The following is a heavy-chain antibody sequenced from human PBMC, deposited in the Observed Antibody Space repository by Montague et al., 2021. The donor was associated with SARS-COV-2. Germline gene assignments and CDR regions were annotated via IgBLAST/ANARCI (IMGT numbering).Heavy chain of an antibody. V-gene: IGHV4-4*02. CDR3: ARSSILGAHRFDY. J-gene: IGHJ4*02. CDR1: GWCNCGSDR. Sequence: SETLSLTCSIFGWCNCGSDRKSWLRRPPHRPISWVGYINHSGNTNYNPSLQSRFTISVDKSKNQFSLRLSSVTAADTAVYYCARSSILGAHRFDYWGQGALVTVSS. CDR2: INHSGNT. D-gene: IGHD3-16*01.